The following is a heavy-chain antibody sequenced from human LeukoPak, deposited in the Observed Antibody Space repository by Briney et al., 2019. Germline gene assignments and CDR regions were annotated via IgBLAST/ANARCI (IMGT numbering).Heavy chain of an antibody. J-gene: IGHJ3*02. CDR1: GGSISSYY. Sequence: SETLSLTCTASGGSISSYYWSWIRQPPGKGLDWIGYIYYSGSTNYNPSLKSRVTISVDTSKNQFSLKLSSVTAADTAVYYCARDYYDRNDAFDIWGQGTMVTVSS. CDR2: IYYSGST. CDR3: ARDYYDRNDAFDI. D-gene: IGHD3-22*01. V-gene: IGHV4-59*01.